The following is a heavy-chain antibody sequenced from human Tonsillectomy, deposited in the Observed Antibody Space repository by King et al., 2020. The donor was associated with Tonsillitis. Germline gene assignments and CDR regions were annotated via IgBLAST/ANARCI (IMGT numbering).Heavy chain of an antibody. D-gene: IGHD6-13*01. J-gene: IGHJ2*01. V-gene: IGHV3-23*04. CDR2: INDSGSHK. Sequence: EVQLVESGGGLVQPGGSLRLSCEGSGFTFSDYAMSWVRQGPGKGLEWVSSINDSGSHKYNADSVKGRFTISRDNSKNTLYLQMDSLRDEDTAVYYCAKGPIASAPHWYFDLWGRGTLVTVSS. CDR3: AKGPIASAPHWYFDL. CDR1: GFTFSDYA.